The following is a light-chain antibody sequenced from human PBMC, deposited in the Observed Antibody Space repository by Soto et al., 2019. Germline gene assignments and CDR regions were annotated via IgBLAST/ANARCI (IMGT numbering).Light chain of an antibody. V-gene: IGKV4-1*01. Sequence: IVVTQSPDSLAVSLGERATINCKSSQSVLYRSNNKNYLAWYQQKQGQPPKMLIYWATTRESGVPDRFSGRGSGTDFTITISSLQAEDVPLSYGEQYYNKPQAFGQRTTVEIK. CDR3: EQYYNKPQA. CDR1: QSVLYRSNNKNY. J-gene: IGKJ1*01. CDR2: WAT.